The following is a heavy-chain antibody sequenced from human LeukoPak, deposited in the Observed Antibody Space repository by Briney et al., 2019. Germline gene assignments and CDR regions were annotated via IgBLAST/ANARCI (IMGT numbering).Heavy chain of an antibody. CDR3: ARVLREDS. V-gene: IGHV3-66*01. CDR2: ICNGGST. Sequence: GGSLRLSCAASGFTVSTNDMSSVRQAPGKGLEWVSVICNGGSTYYADAVVGRCTISRENSKNTLYRKMNSLRPADTAVDYFARVLREDSWGQGTMVTVSS. CDR1: GFTVSTND. J-gene: IGHJ3*01. D-gene: IGHD1-26*01.